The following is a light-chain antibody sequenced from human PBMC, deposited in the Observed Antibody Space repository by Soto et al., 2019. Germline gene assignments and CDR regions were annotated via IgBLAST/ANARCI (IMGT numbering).Light chain of an antibody. CDR1: QSISGY. V-gene: IGKV1-39*01. CDR3: QQSYSTPIT. CDR2: AVS. J-gene: IGKJ5*01. Sequence: DIQMTQSPSSLSASVGDRVTITCRASQSISGYLHWYQQKPGTAPKLLIYAVSNLQSGVPSSFSGSGSGTDYTLTISSLQPEDSATYFCQQSYSTPITFVQGTRLDIK.